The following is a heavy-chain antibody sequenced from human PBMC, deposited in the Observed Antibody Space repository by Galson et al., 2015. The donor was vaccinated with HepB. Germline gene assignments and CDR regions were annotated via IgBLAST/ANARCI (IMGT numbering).Heavy chain of an antibody. CDR2: ISSSGSTI. CDR3: ARLDGSSTSSASFDY. V-gene: IGHV3-11*01. D-gene: IGHD2-2*01. CDR1: GFTFSDYY. Sequence: SLRLSCAASGFTFSDYYMSWIRQAPGKGLEWVSYISSSGSTIYYADSVKGRFTISRDNAKNSLYLQMNSLRAEDTAVYYCARLDGSSTSSASFDYWGQGTLVTVSS. J-gene: IGHJ4*02.